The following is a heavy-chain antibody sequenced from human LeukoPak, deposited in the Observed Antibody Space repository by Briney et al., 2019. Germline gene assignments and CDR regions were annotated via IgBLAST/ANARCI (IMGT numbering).Heavy chain of an antibody. D-gene: IGHD4-17*01. CDR1: GFTFSSYA. V-gene: IGHV3-30*02. CDR2: IRYDGTNK. Sequence: GGSLRLSCAASGFTFSSYAMSWVRQAPGKGLEWVAFIRYDGTNKWYADSVKGRFTISRDNSKNTLYLQMNSLRVEDTAVYHCAKDRDYGDYPSAYYYYMDVWGKGTTVTVSS. J-gene: IGHJ6*03. CDR3: AKDRDYGDYPSAYYYYMDV.